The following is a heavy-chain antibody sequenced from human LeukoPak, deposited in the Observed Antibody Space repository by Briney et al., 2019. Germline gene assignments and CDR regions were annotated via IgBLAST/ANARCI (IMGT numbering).Heavy chain of an antibody. J-gene: IGHJ4*02. CDR1: GGSISSYY. D-gene: IGHD6-19*01. CDR3: ARWARAVAGFDY. V-gene: IGHV4-59*08. Sequence: SETLSLTCTVSGGSISSYYWSWIRQPPGKGLEWIGYIYYSGSTNYNPSLKSRVTISVDTSKNQFSLKLSSVTAADTAVYYCARWARAVAGFDYWGQGTLVTVSS. CDR2: IYYSGST.